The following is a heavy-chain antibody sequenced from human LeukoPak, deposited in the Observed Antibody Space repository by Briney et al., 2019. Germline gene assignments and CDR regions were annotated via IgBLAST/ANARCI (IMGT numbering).Heavy chain of an antibody. V-gene: IGHV4-59*08. CDR1: GGSISSYY. CDR3: ARHFHDSSGYYDDY. CDR2: IHYSGST. D-gene: IGHD3-22*01. Sequence: SETPSHTCTVSGGSISSYYWGWIRQPPGKGLEWIGNIHYSGSTNYNPSLESRVTISIDTSKNQFSLKLSSVTAADTAVYYCARHFHDSSGYYDDYWGQGTLVTVSP. J-gene: IGHJ4*02.